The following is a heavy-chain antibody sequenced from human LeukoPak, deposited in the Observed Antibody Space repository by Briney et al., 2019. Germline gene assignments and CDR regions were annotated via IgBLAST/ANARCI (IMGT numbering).Heavy chain of an antibody. CDR3: ARQDGNSKYYFDY. CDR2: IYPGDSDT. V-gene: IGHV5-51*01. D-gene: IGHD1-1*01. Sequence: GESLKISCKGSGYSFTYYWIGWVRQMPGKGLEWMGIIYPGDSDTRYRPSFQGQVAISVDKSISTAYLQWSSLKASDTAMYYCARQDGNSKYYFDYWGEGTLVTVSS. CDR1: GYSFTYYW. J-gene: IGHJ4*02.